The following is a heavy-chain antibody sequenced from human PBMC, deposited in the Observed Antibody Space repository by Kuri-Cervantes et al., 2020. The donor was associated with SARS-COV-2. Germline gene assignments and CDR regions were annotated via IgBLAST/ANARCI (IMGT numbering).Heavy chain of an antibody. D-gene: IGHD3-10*01. CDR2: ISYDGRDI. J-gene: IGHJ6*02. Sequence: GGSLRLSCVASEFNFRYYAMYWVRQAPGKGLEWVAHISYDGRDIHFRESVKGRFTVSRDNSKNTLYLQMNSLRLEDTGVYFCAKPGSVRGITREDHYGLDVWGQGTTVTVSS. CDR3: AKPGSVRGITREDHYGLDV. V-gene: IGHV3-30*18. CDR1: EFNFRYYA.